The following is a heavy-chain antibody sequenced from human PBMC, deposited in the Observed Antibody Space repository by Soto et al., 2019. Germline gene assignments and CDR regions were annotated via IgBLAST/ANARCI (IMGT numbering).Heavy chain of an antibody. Sequence: QVQLVQSGAEVKKPGSSVKVSCKASGGTFSSYAISWVLQAPGQGHEWLGGIIPIFGTANYAQKFQGRVTITADESTSTAYMELSSLRSEDMAVYFCARCYYDSSGYSHYGVDVWGQGSTVSVSS. V-gene: IGHV1-69*01. CDR2: IIPIFGTA. CDR3: ARCYYDSSGYSHYGVDV. D-gene: IGHD3-22*01. CDR1: GGTFSSYA. J-gene: IGHJ6*02.